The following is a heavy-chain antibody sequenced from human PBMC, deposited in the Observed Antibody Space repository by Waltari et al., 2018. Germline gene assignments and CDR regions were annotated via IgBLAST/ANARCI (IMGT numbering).Heavy chain of an antibody. CDR1: GFTFVPSW. V-gene: IGHV3-74*01. D-gene: IGHD6-6*01. J-gene: IGHJ6*02. CDR3: ARVRLAHYDYFGFDV. CDR2: INSDGSTI. Sequence: EVQLVESGGGLGQPGGSLILSCKVSGFTFVPSWMHWVRQVPGKGLVWVARINSDGSTINYADSVKGRFTISRDNAKNTVYLQMNSLRVEDTAVYFCARVRLAHYDYFGFDVWGQGTTVTVSS.